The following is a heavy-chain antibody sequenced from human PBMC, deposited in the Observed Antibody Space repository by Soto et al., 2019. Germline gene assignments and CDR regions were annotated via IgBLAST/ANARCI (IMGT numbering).Heavy chain of an antibody. CDR3: ARWGSYGRGNFDY. CDR2: IYYSGST. D-gene: IGHD3-16*01. V-gene: IGHV4-39*01. Sequence: QLQLQESGPGLVKPSETLSLTCTVSGGSISSSSYYWGWIRQPPGKGLEWIGSIYYSGSTYYNPSLKSRGTISVDTSKNQFSLKLSSVTAAYTAVYYCARWGSYGRGNFDYWGQGTLVTVSS. J-gene: IGHJ4*02. CDR1: GGSISSSSYY.